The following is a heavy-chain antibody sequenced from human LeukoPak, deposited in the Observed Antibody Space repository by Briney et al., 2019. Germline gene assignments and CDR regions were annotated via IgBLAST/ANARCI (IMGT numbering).Heavy chain of an antibody. CDR1: GYTLTELS. V-gene: IGHV1-24*01. CDR2: FDPEDGET. CDR3: ATLNYDILTGYLYYFDY. Sequence: ASVKVSCKVSGYTLTELSMHWVRQAPGKGLEWMGGFDPEDGETIYAQKFQGRVTMTGDTSTDTAYMELSSLRSEDTAVYYCATLNYDILTGYLYYFDYWGQGTLVTVSS. J-gene: IGHJ4*02. D-gene: IGHD3-9*01.